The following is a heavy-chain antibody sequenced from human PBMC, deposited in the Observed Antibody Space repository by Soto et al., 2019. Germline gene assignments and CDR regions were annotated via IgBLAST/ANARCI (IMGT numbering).Heavy chain of an antibody. CDR1: GYTFSSYA. J-gene: IGHJ4*02. V-gene: IGHV1-3*01. CDR3: ARSRIVVVPAAPDY. CDR2: INAGNGNT. Sequence: ASVKVSCKASGYTFSSYAMHWVRQAPGQRLEWMGWINAGNGNTKYSQKFQGRVTITRDTSASTAYMELSSLRSEDTAVYYCARSRIVVVPAAPDYWGQGTLVTVSS. D-gene: IGHD2-2*01.